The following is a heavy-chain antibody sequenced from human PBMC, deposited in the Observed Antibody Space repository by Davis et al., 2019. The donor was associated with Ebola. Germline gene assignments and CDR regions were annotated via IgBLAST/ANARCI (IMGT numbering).Heavy chain of an antibody. D-gene: IGHD3-10*01. CDR1: GYTFTGYY. J-gene: IGHJ3*02. V-gene: IGHV1-2*02. CDR2: INPNSGGT. Sequence: ASVKVSCKASGYTFTGYYIHWVRQAPGQGLEWMGWINPNSGGTKYVQKFQGRVTMTRDTSVSTAYMELSRLRSDDTAVYYCARDRLPGGALGAFDIWGQGTMVTVSS. CDR3: ARDRLPGGALGAFDI.